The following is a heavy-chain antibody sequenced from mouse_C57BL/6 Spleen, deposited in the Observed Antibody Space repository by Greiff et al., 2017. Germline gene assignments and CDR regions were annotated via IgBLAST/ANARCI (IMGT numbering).Heavy chain of an antibody. J-gene: IGHJ4*01. CDR1: GYTFTSYW. Sequence: QVQLQQSGAELVMPGASVKLSCKASGYTFTSYWMHWVKQRPGQGLEWIGEIDPSDSYTNYNQKFKGKSTLTVDKSSSTAYMQLSSLTSEDSAVYYCARGYEAMDYWGQGTSVTVSS. CDR2: IDPSDSYT. CDR3: ARGYEAMDY. V-gene: IGHV1-69*01.